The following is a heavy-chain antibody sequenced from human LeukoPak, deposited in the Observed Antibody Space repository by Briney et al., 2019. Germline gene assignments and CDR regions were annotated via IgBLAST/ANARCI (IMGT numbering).Heavy chain of an antibody. D-gene: IGHD2-8*01. CDR1: GFTFVIHG. J-gene: IGHJ4*02. V-gene: IGHV3-23*01. Sequence: GGSLRLSCAASGFTFVIHGMSWVRQVPGKGLEWASEISPDGSTTHYLDSVKGRFIISRDNSENTLYLQMNSLRAEDTAVYYCAGIHYWTKWGQGTLVTVSS. CDR2: ISPDGSTT. CDR3: AGIHYWTK.